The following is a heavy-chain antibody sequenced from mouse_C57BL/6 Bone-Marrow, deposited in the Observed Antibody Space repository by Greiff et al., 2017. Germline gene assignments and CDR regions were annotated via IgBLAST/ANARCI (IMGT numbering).Heavy chain of an antibody. CDR1: GYTFTDYE. V-gene: IGHV1-15*01. Sequence: QVHVKQSGAELVRLGASVTLSCKASGYTFTDYEMHWVKQTPVHGLEWIGAIDPETGGTAYNQKFKGKAILTADKSSSTAYMELRSLTSEYSAVYYCTRVDYYGSSYDFFDYWGQGTTLTVSS. CDR3: TRVDYYGSSYDFFDY. CDR2: IDPETGGT. D-gene: IGHD1-1*01. J-gene: IGHJ2*01.